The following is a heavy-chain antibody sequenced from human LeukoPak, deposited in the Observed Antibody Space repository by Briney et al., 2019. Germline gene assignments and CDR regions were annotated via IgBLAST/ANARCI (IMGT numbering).Heavy chain of an antibody. V-gene: IGHV3-30*03. Sequence: PGRSLRLSCAAYGFTFSNYAMHWVRQAPGKGLEWVAVILYDGSNKYYADSVKGRFTISRDNSKNTLYLQMNSLRAEDTAVYYCAREVVPAAMGYWGQGTLVTVSS. D-gene: IGHD2-2*01. CDR1: GFTFSNYA. J-gene: IGHJ4*02. CDR3: AREVVPAAMGY. CDR2: ILYDGSNK.